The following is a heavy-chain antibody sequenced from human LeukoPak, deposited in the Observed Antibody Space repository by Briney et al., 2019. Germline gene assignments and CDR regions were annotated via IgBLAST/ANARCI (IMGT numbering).Heavy chain of an antibody. V-gene: IGHV2-5*02. CDR1: GFSLSTSGVG. D-gene: IGHD5-12*01. J-gene: IGHJ3*02. CDR3: AHRSGYSFGPDALDI. CDR2: IYWDDDK. Sequence: SGPTLVNPPQTLTLTCTFSGFSLSTSGVGVGWIRQPPGKALEWLALIYWDDDKRYSPSLRTRLTITKDTSKNQVVLRMTNMDPVDTATYYCAHRSGYSFGPDALDIWGQGTLVTVSS.